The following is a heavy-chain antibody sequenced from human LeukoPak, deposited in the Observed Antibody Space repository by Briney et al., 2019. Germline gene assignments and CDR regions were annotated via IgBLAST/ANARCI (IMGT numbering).Heavy chain of an antibody. CDR2: ISGSGGST. V-gene: IGHV3-23*01. J-gene: IGHJ4*02. CDR3: AKDAALWFGESPAGTIDY. D-gene: IGHD3-10*01. Sequence: WGSLRLTCAASGFTFSSYAMSWVRQAQGKGLEWVSAISGSGGSTYYADYVKCRFTISRDNSKNTLYLQMNSLRDEDTAVYYCAKDAALWFGESPAGTIDYWVQGTMVGVSS. CDR1: GFTFSSYA.